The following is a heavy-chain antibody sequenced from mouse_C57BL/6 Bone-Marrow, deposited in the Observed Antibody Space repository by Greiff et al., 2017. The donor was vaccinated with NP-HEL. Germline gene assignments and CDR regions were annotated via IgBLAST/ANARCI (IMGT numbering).Heavy chain of an antibody. Sequence: EVKLMESGGGLVQPGGSLKLSCAASGFTFSDYGMAWVRQAPRKGPEWVAFISNLAYSIYYADTVTGRFTISRENAKNTLYLEMSSLRSEDTAMYYCARHGGYYGSPFDYWGKGTTLTVSS. J-gene: IGHJ2*01. V-gene: IGHV5-15*01. CDR1: GFTFSDYG. CDR3: ARHGGYYGSPFDY. D-gene: IGHD1-1*01. CDR2: ISNLAYSI.